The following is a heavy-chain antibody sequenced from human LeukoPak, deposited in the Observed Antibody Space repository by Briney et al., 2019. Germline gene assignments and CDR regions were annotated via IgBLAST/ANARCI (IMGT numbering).Heavy chain of an antibody. D-gene: IGHD3-22*01. CDR3: ARLQHSGGYYYDY. Sequence: SETLSLTCTVSGGSISTYYWSWIRQSPGKGLEWIGYMSYSGSANYNPSLKSRVTISVDTSKNQFSLKLSSVTATDTAVYFCARLQHSGGYYYDYWGQGTLVTVSS. CDR2: MSYSGSA. V-gene: IGHV4-59*08. J-gene: IGHJ4*02. CDR1: GGSISTYY.